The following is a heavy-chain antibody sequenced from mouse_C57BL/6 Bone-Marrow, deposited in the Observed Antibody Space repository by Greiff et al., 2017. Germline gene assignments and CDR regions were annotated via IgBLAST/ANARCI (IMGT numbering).Heavy chain of an antibody. CDR1: GFTFSSYG. CDR2: ISSGGSYT. V-gene: IGHV5-6*01. D-gene: IGHD1-1*01. J-gene: IGHJ2*01. Sequence: EVKLVESGGDLVKPGGSLKLSCAASGFTFSSYGMSWVRQTPDKRLEWVATISSGGSYTYYPDSVKGRFTISRDNAKNTLYLQMSSLKSEDTAMYYCARHAVVGDYWGQGTTLTVSS. CDR3: ARHAVVGDY.